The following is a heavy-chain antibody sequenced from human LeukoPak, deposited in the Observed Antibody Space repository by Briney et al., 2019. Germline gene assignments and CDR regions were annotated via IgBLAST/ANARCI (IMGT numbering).Heavy chain of an antibody. Sequence: GESLKISFKGSGYSFTSYWISWVRQMPGKGLEWMGRIDPSDSYTNYSPSFQGHVTISADKSISTAYLQWSSLKASDTAMYYCARKEYCSGGRCYTWFDPWGQGTLVTVS. CDR3: ARKEYCSGGRCYTWFDP. V-gene: IGHV5-10-1*01. J-gene: IGHJ5*02. CDR1: GYSFTSYW. D-gene: IGHD2-15*01. CDR2: IDPSDSYT.